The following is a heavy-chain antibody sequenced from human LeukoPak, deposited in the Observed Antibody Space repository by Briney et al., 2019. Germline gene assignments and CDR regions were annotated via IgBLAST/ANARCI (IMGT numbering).Heavy chain of an antibody. CDR1: GFTFSNYC. Sequence: GGSLRLSCTASGFTFSNYCMHWVRQTPGKGLIWVSRISPGGTITNYADSVKGRFTISRDDAKNMMFLQMNSLRADDTAVYYCVRGPGSSGGAYVGDYWGPGTLVTVSS. D-gene: IGHD3-22*01. J-gene: IGHJ4*01. CDR3: VRGPGSSGGAYVGDY. V-gene: IGHV3-74*01. CDR2: ISPGGTIT.